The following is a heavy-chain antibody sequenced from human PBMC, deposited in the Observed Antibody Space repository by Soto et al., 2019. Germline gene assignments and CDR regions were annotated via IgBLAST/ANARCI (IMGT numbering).Heavy chain of an antibody. J-gene: IGHJ6*02. CDR2: ISGSGGST. CDR3: AHRGVVPAGYYYYYGMDV. V-gene: IGHV3-23*01. Sequence: GGSLRLSCAASGFTFSSYAMSWVRQAPGKGLEWVSAISGSGGSTYYADSVKGRFTISRDNSKNTLYLQMNSLRAEDTAVYYCAHRGVVPAGYYYYYGMDVWGQGTTVTVSS. D-gene: IGHD2-2*01. CDR1: GFTFSSYA.